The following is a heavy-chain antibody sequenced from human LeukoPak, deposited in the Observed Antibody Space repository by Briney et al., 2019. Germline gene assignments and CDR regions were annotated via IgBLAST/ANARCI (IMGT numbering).Heavy chain of an antibody. D-gene: IGHD1-26*01. CDR1: GGSFSGYY. CDR2: INHSGST. V-gene: IGHV4-34*01. CDR3: ARVAVIVGATFDAFDI. J-gene: IGHJ3*02. Sequence: PSETLSLTCAVYGGSFSGYYWSWIRQPPGKGLEWIGEINHSGSTNYNPSLKSRVTISVDTSKNQFSLKLSSVTAADTAVYYCARVAVIVGATFDAFDIWGRGTMVTVSS.